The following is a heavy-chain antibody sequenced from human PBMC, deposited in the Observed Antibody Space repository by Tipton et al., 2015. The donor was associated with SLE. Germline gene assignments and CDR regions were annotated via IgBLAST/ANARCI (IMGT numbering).Heavy chain of an antibody. CDR3: ARSPTYDYVWGSYHFDN. J-gene: IGHJ4*02. Sequence: LRLSCAVSGYSISSGYYWAWIRQPPGKGLEWIGSFFHNGNTYYNPSLRGRVTISVDTSKNHLSVGVSSVTAADTAMYFCARSPTYDYVWGSYHFDNWGQGTLVTVSS. D-gene: IGHD3-16*02. CDR2: FFHNGNT. CDR1: GYSISSGYY. V-gene: IGHV4-38-2*01.